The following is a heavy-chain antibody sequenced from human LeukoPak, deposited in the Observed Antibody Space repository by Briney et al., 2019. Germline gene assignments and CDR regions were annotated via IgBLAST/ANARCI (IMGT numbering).Heavy chain of an antibody. V-gene: IGHV1-2*02. CDR3: SLSRGAFDI. CDR1: GYTFTGYY. CDR2: INPNSGGT. J-gene: IGHJ3*02. Sequence: EASVKVSCKASGYTFTGYYMHWVRQAPGQGLEWMGWINPNSGGTNYAQKFQGRVTMTRDTSISTACMELSRLRSDDTAVYYCSLSRGAFDIWGQGTMVTVSS.